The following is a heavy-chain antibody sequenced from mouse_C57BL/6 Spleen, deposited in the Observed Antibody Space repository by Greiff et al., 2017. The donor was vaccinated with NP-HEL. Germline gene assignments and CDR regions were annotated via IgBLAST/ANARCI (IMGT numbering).Heavy chain of an antibody. CDR1: GYTFTDYY. Sequence: VQLQQPGAELVKPGASVKLSCKASGYTFTDYYMNWVKQSHGKSLEWIGDINPNNGGTSYNQKFKGKATLTVDKSSSTAYMELRSLTSEDSAVYYCARKVDRYAMDYWGQGTSVTVSS. D-gene: IGHD1-3*01. J-gene: IGHJ4*01. CDR3: ARKVDRYAMDY. CDR2: INPNNGGT. V-gene: IGHV1-26*01.